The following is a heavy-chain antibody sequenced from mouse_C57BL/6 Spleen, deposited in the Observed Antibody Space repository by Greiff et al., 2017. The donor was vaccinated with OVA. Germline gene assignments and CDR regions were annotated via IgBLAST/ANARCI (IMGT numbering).Heavy chain of an antibody. V-gene: IGHV1-15*01. D-gene: IGHD1-1*01. Sequence: VQLQQSGAELVRPGASVTLSCKASGYTFTDYEMHWVKQTPVHGLEWIGAIDPETGGTAYNQKFKGKAILTADKSSSTAYMEFRSLTSEDSAVYYCTRSGDYYYGNYAMDYWGQGTSVTVSS. CDR3: TRSGDYYYGNYAMDY. J-gene: IGHJ4*01. CDR1: GYTFTDYE. CDR2: IDPETGGT.